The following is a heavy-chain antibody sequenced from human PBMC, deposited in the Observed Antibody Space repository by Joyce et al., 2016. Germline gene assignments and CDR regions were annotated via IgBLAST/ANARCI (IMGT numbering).Heavy chain of an antibody. V-gene: IGHV3-7*01. CDR3: VRGTWVAES. D-gene: IGHD6-19*01. CDR2: INQDGSTR. J-gene: IGHJ5*02. CDR1: GFTFSSYW. Sequence: EVQLVESGGGLVQPGGSLRLSCAASGFTFSSYWMSWVRQAPGKGLEWVANINQDGSTRYLVDSAKGRFAISRDNARNSLDLQMNSLRAEDTAVYYCVRGTWVAESWGQGNLVTVSS.